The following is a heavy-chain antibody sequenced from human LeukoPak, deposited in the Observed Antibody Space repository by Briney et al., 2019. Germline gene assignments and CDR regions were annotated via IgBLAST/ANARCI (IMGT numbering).Heavy chain of an antibody. Sequence: GGSLRLSCAASGFTFSSYWMHWVRQAPGKGLVWVSRINSDGSSTNYADSVKGRFTISRDNAKNTLYLQMNSLRAEDTAVYYCAKGITVRGVMILRWDLDYWGQGTLVTVSS. V-gene: IGHV3-74*01. CDR1: GFTFSSYW. J-gene: IGHJ4*02. D-gene: IGHD3-10*01. CDR3: AKGITVRGVMILRWDLDY. CDR2: INSDGSST.